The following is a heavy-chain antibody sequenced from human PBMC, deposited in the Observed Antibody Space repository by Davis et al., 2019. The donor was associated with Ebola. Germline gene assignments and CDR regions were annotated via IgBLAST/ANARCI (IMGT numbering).Heavy chain of an antibody. J-gene: IGHJ5*02. CDR3: AKGYSSSWYWWFDP. CDR1: GFTFSSYA. D-gene: IGHD6-13*01. Sequence: GESLKISCAASGFTFSSYAMSWVRQAPGKGLEWVSAISGSGGSTYYADSVKGRFTISRDNSKNTLYLQMNSLRAEDTAVYYCAKGYSSSWYWWFDPWGQGTLVTVSS. V-gene: IGHV3-23*01. CDR2: ISGSGGST.